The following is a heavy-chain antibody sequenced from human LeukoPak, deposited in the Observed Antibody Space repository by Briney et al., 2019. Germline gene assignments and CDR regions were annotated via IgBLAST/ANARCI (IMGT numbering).Heavy chain of an antibody. CDR3: ARVRGGWYDFDY. CDR2: MNPNSGNT. CDR1: EYTFTSYD. J-gene: IGHJ4*02. Sequence: GASVKVSCKASEYTFTSYDINWVRQATGQGLEWMGWMNPNSGNTGYAQKFQGRVTMTRNTSISTAHMELSSLRSEDTAVYYCARVRGGWYDFDYWGQGTLVTVSS. D-gene: IGHD6-19*01. V-gene: IGHV1-8*01.